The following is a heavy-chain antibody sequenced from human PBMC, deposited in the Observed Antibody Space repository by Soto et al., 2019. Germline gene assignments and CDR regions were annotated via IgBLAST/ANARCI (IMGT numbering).Heavy chain of an antibody. V-gene: IGHV1-46*03. CDR3: AREDTAMDAFDI. Sequence: QVQLVQSGAEVKKPGASVKVSCKASGYTFTSYYMHWVRQAPGQGLEWMGIINPSGGSTSYAQKFQGRVTMTRDTSTSTVYMQLSSLRSEDTAVYYCAREDTAMDAFDIWSQGTMVTVSS. J-gene: IGHJ3*02. CDR2: INPSGGST. D-gene: IGHD5-18*01. CDR1: GYTFTSYY.